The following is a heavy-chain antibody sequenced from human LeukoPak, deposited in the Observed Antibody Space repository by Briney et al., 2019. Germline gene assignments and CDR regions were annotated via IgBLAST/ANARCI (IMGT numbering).Heavy chain of an antibody. CDR3: ARDGVYDNSGYYYSSFDY. J-gene: IGHJ4*02. D-gene: IGHD3-22*01. V-gene: IGHV4-34*01. Sequence: SETLSLTCAVYGGSFSGYYWSWIRQPPGKGLEWIGEINHSGSTNYNPSLKSRVTISVDTSKNQFSLKLSSVTAADTAVYYCARDGVYDNSGYYYSSFDYWGQGTLVTVSS. CDR1: GGSFSGYY. CDR2: INHSGST.